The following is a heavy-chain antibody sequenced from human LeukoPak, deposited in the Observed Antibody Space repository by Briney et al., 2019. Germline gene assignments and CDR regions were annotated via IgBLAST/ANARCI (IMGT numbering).Heavy chain of an antibody. D-gene: IGHD6-19*01. CDR3: ARHGYNSGWWVDY. Sequence: SETLSLTCIVSGDSISSSSYYWGWIRQPPGKGLEWIGSINYSGTTYYSPSLKSRVTISVDTSKNQFSLKLSSVTAADTAVYYCARHGYNSGWWVDYWGQGTLVTVSS. J-gene: IGHJ4*02. CDR1: GDSISSSSYY. V-gene: IGHV4-39*01. CDR2: INYSGTT.